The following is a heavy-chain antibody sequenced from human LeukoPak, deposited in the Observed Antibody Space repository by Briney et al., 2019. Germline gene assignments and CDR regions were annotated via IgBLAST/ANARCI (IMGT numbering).Heavy chain of an antibody. Sequence: PGGSLRLSCVASGFIFSSYDMNWVRQATGKGLEWISAIDPAGNTWYSDSVKGRFTISRENARSSLFLQMNSLRAADTAVYYCVREPSYTGTWWYPDLWGRGTLVTVSS. J-gene: IGHJ2*01. CDR1: GFIFSSYD. V-gene: IGHV3-13*01. CDR2: IDPAGNT. D-gene: IGHD1-14*01. CDR3: VREPSYTGTWWYPDL.